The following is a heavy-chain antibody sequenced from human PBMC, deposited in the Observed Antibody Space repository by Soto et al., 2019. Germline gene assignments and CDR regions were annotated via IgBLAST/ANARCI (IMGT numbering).Heavy chain of an antibody. CDR2: ITHGGGT. J-gene: IGHJ6*02. Sequence: QVQLQQWGAGLLKSSETLSLTCAVYGGSFSDSYWTWIRQSPGKGLEWLGEITHGGGTKYHPSLNSRVVISVDTSKNPFSLKLNSVTVADTAVYYCATVGLQDSYHNHLEVWGQGTPVTAAS. CDR3: ATVGLQDSYHNHLEV. V-gene: IGHV4-34*02. CDR1: GGSFSDSY. D-gene: IGHD1-1*01.